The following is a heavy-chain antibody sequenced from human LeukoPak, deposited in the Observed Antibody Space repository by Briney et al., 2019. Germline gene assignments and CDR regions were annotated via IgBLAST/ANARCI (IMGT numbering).Heavy chain of an antibody. CDR3: ARTTPPWDIVVVPAAAYYMDV. Sequence: PSETLSLTCTDSGGSISSYYWSWIRQPPGKGLEWIGYIYYSGSTNYNPSLKSRVTISVDTSKNQFSLKLSSVTAADTAVYYCARTTPPWDIVVVPAAAYYMDVWGKGTTVTVSS. CDR1: GGSISSYY. CDR2: IYYSGST. J-gene: IGHJ6*03. V-gene: IGHV4-59*01. D-gene: IGHD2-2*01.